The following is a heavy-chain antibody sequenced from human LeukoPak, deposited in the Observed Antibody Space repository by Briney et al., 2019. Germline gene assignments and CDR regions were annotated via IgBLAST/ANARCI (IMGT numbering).Heavy chain of an antibody. CDR1: GFTFNNYA. V-gene: IGHV3-30-3*01. Sequence: TGGSLRLSCAASGFTFNNYAMNWVRQAPGKGLEWVAVISYDGSNKYYADSVKGRFTISRDNSKNTLYLQMNSLRAEDTAVYYCARSYDSSGYYFDYWGQGTLVTVSS. J-gene: IGHJ4*02. CDR2: ISYDGSNK. D-gene: IGHD3-22*01. CDR3: ARSYDSSGYYFDY.